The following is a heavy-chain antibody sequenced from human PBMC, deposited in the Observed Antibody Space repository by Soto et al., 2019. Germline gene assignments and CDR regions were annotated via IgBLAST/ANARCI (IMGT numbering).Heavy chain of an antibody. Sequence: QVQLQESGPGLVKPSETLSLTCTVSGGSVSRGSKCWSWIRQPPGKGLEWIGYIYYSGSTNYNPSLKSRVTISVDTSKNQFSLNLSSVTAAETAVYYCATGVGGATSWFDPWGQGTLVTVSS. CDR3: ATGVGGATSWFDP. V-gene: IGHV4-61*01. CDR1: GGSVSRGSKC. J-gene: IGHJ5*02. CDR2: IYYSGST. D-gene: IGHD1-26*01.